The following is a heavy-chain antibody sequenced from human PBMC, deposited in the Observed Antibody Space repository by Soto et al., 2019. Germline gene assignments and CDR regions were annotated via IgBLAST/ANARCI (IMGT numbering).Heavy chain of an antibody. Sequence: ASVKVSCKASGYTFTRYTMNWGRQAPGQRLEWMGWINPDNGNTKSSQKFQDRVIITRDTSASTACMDLSSLRSEDTAVYYCARGIATGQLDPWGQGTLVTVSS. CDR3: ARGIATGQLDP. CDR1: GYTFTRYT. V-gene: IGHV1-3*01. D-gene: IGHD2-15*01. CDR2: INPDNGNT. J-gene: IGHJ5*02.